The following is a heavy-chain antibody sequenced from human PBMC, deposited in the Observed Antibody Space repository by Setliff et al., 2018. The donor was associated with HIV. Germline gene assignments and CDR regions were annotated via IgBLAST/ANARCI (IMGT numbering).Heavy chain of an antibody. CDR1: GGSFSSYA. D-gene: IGHD2-2*02. CDR2: IIPMLAVA. Sequence: ASVKVSCKASGGSFSSYAFSWVRQAPGQGLEWMGGIIPMLAVANYAQNFQGRVTITADKSTRTAYLELSSLRSDDSAVYFCAKEQEIGSYLDPWGQGTLVTVSS. J-gene: IGHJ5*02. V-gene: IGHV1-69*10. CDR3: AKEQEIGSYLDP.